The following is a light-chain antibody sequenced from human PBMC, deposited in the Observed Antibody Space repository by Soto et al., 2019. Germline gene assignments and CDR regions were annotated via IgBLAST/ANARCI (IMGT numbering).Light chain of an antibody. V-gene: IGKV3-15*01. CDR1: QSVSSSY. CDR3: QQYNIWPPYT. J-gene: IGKJ5*01. Sequence: EIVLTQSPGTLSLSPGERATLSCRASQSVSSSYLAWYQQKPGQPPRLLIYGASTRATGIPARFSGSGSGTEFTLTISGLQSEDFALYYCQQYNIWPPYTFGQGTRLEIK. CDR2: GAS.